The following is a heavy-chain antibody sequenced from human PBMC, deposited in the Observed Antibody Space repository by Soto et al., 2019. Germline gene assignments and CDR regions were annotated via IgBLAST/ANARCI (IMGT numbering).Heavy chain of an antibody. CDR1: GFTFSNYA. D-gene: IGHD5-18*01. Sequence: GGSLRLSCAASGFTFSNYAMTWVRQAPGKGLEWVSGISGSGGSTYYANSVKGRFTISRDNSKNTMYLQMNSLRAEDTAMYYCAREYSYEDYWGQGTLVTVSS. J-gene: IGHJ4*02. V-gene: IGHV3-23*01. CDR3: AREYSYEDY. CDR2: ISGSGGST.